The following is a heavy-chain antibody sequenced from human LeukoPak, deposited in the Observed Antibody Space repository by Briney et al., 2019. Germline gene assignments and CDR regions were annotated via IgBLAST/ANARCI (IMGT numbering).Heavy chain of an antibody. J-gene: IGHJ3*02. D-gene: IGHD6-13*01. CDR2: MNPNSGRT. V-gene: IGHV1-8*01. Sequence: GASVKVSCKASGYTLTSYDINWVRQATGRGLEWMGWMNPNSGRTGYAQNFQGRITITRNTSISTAYMELSSLRSEDTAVYYCARAWSSSWYEGVDAFDIWGQGTMVTVSS. CDR1: GYTLTSYD. CDR3: ARAWSSSWYEGVDAFDI.